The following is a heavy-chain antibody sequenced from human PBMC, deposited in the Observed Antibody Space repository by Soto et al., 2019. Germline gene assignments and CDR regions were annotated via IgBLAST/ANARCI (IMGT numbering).Heavy chain of an antibody. V-gene: IGHV3-23*01. J-gene: IGHJ6*03. CDR2: ISGSGGST. CDR1: GFTFSSYA. D-gene: IGHD3-9*01. Sequence: EVQLLESGGGLVQPGGSLRLSCAASGFTFSSYAMSWVRQAPGKGLEWVSAISGSGGSTNYADSVKGRFTISRDNSKNKLYLQMNSVGAEHTAVYYCAKGPKHYFDCSQDYHMAVWGKGTPVTVSS. CDR3: AKGPKHYFDCSQDYHMAV.